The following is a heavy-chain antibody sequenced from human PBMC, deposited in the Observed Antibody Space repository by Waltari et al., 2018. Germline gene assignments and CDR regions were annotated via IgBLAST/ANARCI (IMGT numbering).Heavy chain of an antibody. Sequence: QVQLQESGPGLVKPSQTLSLTCTVSGGSISRGSYYWSWLRQPAGKGPEWIGRIYTSGSTNYNPSLKSRVTTSVDTSKNQFSLKLSSVTAADTAVYYCARGATDYYYYGMDVWGQGTTVTVSS. D-gene: IGHD1-1*01. CDR2: IYTSGST. J-gene: IGHJ6*02. CDR3: ARGATDYYYYGMDV. V-gene: IGHV4-61*02. CDR1: GGSISRGSYY.